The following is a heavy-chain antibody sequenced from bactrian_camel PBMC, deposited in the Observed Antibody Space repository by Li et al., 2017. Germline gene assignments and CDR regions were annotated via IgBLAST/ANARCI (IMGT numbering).Heavy chain of an antibody. V-gene: IGHV3-3*01. CDR3: AADPAFPWSGYSCQDRADCALSGGNY. CDR1: GYTEYSRYC. Sequence: HVQLVESGGGSVEAGGSLKLSCVASGYTEYSRYCMGWFRQGAGKEREAIAFIDDHGRTNYADSVKGRFTISKALAEMTVYLQMNSLRPEDTAMYYCAADPAFPWSGYSCQDRADCALSGGNYWGQGTQVTVS. D-gene: IGHD3*01. J-gene: IGHJ4*01. CDR2: IDDHGRT.